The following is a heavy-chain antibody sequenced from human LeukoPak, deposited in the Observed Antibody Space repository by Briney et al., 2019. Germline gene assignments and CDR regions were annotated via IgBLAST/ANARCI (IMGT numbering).Heavy chain of an antibody. J-gene: IGHJ3*02. Sequence: GTSVKVSCKASGFTFTSSAMQWVRQARGQRLEWIGWIVVGSGNTNYAQKFQESVTITRDMSTSTAYMELSSLRSEDTAVYYCAAVVSDDSSGYYYALDAFDIWGQGTMVTVSS. CDR1: GFTFTSSA. V-gene: IGHV1-58*02. CDR2: IVVGSGNT. CDR3: AAVVSDDSSGYYYALDAFDI. D-gene: IGHD3-22*01.